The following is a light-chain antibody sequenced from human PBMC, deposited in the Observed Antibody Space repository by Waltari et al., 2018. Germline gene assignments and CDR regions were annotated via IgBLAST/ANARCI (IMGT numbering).Light chain of an antibody. CDR2: RNN. CDR1: SSNLGGNS. V-gene: IGLV1-47*01. CDR3: TTWDDSLNGHV. J-gene: IGLJ3*02. Sequence: QSVLTHPPSASGTPGHRVTIPCSVPSSNLGGNSVYWYQQFPGTAPKLLIYRNNARPSGVPDRFSGSKSGTSASLAISGLRSEDEADYYCTTWDDSLNGHVFGGGTKLTVL.